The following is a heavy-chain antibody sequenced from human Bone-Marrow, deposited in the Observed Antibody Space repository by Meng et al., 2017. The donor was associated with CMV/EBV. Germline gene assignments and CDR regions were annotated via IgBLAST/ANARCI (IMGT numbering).Heavy chain of an antibody. V-gene: IGHV1-2*02. Sequence: ASVKVSCKASGYTFTGYYMHWVRQAPGQGLEWMGWINPNSGGTNYAQKFQGRVTMTRDTSISTAYMELSRLRSDDTAVYYCARGGVVVVVAATPSVWFDPWGQGTRVTVSS. D-gene: IGHD2-15*01. CDR1: GYTFTGYY. J-gene: IGHJ5*02. CDR3: ARGGVVVVVAATPSVWFDP. CDR2: INPNSGGT.